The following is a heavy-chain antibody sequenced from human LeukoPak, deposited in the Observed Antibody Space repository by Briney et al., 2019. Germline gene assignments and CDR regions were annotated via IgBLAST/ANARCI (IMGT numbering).Heavy chain of an antibody. CDR3: VRPQGRRLLPTPPFMDV. J-gene: IGHJ6*03. CDR1: GGSISTYY. D-gene: IGHD1-26*01. CDR2: SYTSGSA. V-gene: IGHV4-4*07. Sequence: PSETLSLTCTVSGGSISTYYWSWIWHRARAGQEWIWRSYTSGSATYNPSLTSRVTMSVDTSKNKISLQLSSVTAPPTAVYSCVRPQGRRLLPTPPFMDVWGTGTPVTVS.